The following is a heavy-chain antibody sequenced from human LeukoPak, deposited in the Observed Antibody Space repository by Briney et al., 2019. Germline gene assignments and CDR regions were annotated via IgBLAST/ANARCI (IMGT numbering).Heavy chain of an antibody. CDR2: VSNDETNK. Sequence: GKSLRLSCAASGFTFTRYDMHWVRKAPGKGLEGLAVVSNDETNKDYGNSAKGGFTLSRDNSKSALYLQMDRLRAEDTAVYYCAKTPSARRWLSTDYWGQGTLVTVSS. J-gene: IGHJ4*02. V-gene: IGHV3-30-3*02. CDR1: GFTFTRYD. CDR3: AKTPSARRWLSTDY. D-gene: IGHD3-22*01.